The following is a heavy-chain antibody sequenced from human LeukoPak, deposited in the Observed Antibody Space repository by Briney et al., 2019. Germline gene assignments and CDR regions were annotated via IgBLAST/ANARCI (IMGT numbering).Heavy chain of an antibody. J-gene: IGHJ3*02. CDR2: IIHIFRTA. D-gene: IGHD6-13*01. V-gene: IGHV1-69*06. CDR1: GGTFINYA. Sequence: SVTVSYKASGGTFINYAISWVRQAPGQGVEGMGGIIHIFRTANYAQKFQGRVTITADKSTSTAYMELSSLRSEDTAVYYCARGYSGPMTDAFDIWGQGTMVTVSS. CDR3: ARGYSGPMTDAFDI.